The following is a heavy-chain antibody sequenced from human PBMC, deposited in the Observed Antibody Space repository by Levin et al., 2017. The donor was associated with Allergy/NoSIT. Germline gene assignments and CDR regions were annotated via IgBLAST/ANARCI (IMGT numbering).Heavy chain of an antibody. J-gene: IGHJ4*02. V-gene: IGHV3-74*01. D-gene: IGHD1/OR15-1a*01. CDR1: GFTFSNYW. CDR3: ARVGNSTAQLFDY. Sequence: GGSLRLSCAASGFTFSNYWMHWVRQAPGKGLVWVSRIKSDGSDTSYADSVKGRFTISRDNAKSTLYLQMNSLRVEDTAVYYCARVGNSTAQLFDYWGQGTLVTVSS. CDR2: IKSDGSDT.